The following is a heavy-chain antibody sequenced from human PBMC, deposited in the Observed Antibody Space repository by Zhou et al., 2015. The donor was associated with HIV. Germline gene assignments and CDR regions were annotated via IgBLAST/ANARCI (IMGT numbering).Heavy chain of an antibody. Sequence: QVQLVQSGAEVKKPGSSVKVSCKASGGTFSSYTISWVRQAPGQGLEWMGRIIPILGIANYAQKFQGRVTITADKSTSTAYMELSSLRSEDTAVYYCAGCYSSSPCYFDYWGQGTLVTVSS. V-gene: IGHV1-69*02. D-gene: IGHD6-6*01. CDR1: GGTFSSYT. J-gene: IGHJ4*02. CDR3: AGCYSSSPCYFDY. CDR2: IIPILGIA.